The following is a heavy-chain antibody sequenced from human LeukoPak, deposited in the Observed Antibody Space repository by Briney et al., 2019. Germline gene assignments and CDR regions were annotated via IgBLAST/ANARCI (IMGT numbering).Heavy chain of an antibody. CDR2: IYYSGST. CDR3: ARHTGYSSSWFFDP. J-gene: IGHJ5*02. D-gene: IGHD6-13*01. V-gene: IGHV4-39*01. CDR1: GGSISSGGYS. Sequence: SETLSLTCAVSGGSISSGGYSWSWIRQPPGKGLEWIGSIYYSGSTYYNPSLKSRVTISVDTSKNQFSLKLSSVTAADTAVYYCARHTGYSSSWFFDPWGQGTLVTVSS.